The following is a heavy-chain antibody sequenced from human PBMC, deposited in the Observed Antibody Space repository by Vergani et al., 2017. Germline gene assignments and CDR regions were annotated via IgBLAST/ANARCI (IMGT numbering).Heavy chain of an antibody. J-gene: IGHJ6*03. Sequence: QVQLVQSGAEVKKPGASVKVSCKTSGYTFTNYGISWVRQAPGQGLEWMGWISAYNGDTKYAQKLQGRVTITADESTSTAYMELSSLRSEDTAVYYCARGLDTAMANYYYYYMDVWGKGTTVTVSS. CDR2: ISAYNGDT. V-gene: IGHV1-18*01. D-gene: IGHD5-18*01. CDR1: GYTFTNYG. CDR3: ARGLDTAMANYYYYYMDV.